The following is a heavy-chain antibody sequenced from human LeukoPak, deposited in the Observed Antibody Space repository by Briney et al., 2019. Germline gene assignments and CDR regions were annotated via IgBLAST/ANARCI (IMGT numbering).Heavy chain of an antibody. Sequence: KPSETLSLTCTVSGGSISSYYWSWIRQPPGKGLEWIGRIYTSGSTNYNPSLKSRVTISVDTSKNQFSLKLSSVTAADTAVYYCARGVYDSSGYYLNYFDYWGQGTLVTVSS. CDR3: ARGVYDSSGYYLNYFDY. D-gene: IGHD3-22*01. CDR2: IYTSGST. V-gene: IGHV4-4*08. J-gene: IGHJ4*02. CDR1: GGSISSYY.